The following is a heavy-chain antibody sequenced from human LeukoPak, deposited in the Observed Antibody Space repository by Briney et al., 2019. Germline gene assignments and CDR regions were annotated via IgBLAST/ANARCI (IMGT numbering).Heavy chain of an antibody. J-gene: IGHJ4*02. CDR2: ISGSGAGT. Sequence: GGSLRLSCAASGFTFSSYAMNWVRQAPGKGLEWVSDISGSGAGTYYADAVKGRFTISRDNSKNTLYLQMSSLRAEDTAVYYCAKALLYYYHDNWGQGTLVTVSS. CDR1: GFTFSSYA. D-gene: IGHD3-10*01. CDR3: AKALLYYYHDN. V-gene: IGHV3-23*01.